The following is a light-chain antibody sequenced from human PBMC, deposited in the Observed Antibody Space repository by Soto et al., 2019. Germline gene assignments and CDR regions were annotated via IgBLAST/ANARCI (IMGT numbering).Light chain of an antibody. CDR3: QQHDSLPWT. V-gene: IGKV1-33*01. CDR2: DAS. CDR1: QDISNF. Sequence: DIHMTQSPSSLSASVGDRITVTCQASQDISNFLNWYQYKPGEAPKLLIFDASYLATGVPSRLSGGGFGTDFTFTISSLQPEDNATYYCQQHDSLPWTFGQGTKVDFK. J-gene: IGKJ1*01.